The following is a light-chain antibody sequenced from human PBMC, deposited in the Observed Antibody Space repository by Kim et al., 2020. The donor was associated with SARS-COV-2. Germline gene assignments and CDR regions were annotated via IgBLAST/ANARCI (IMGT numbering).Light chain of an antibody. CDR2: YDS. J-gene: IGLJ2*01. CDR3: QVWDRSTDPPEVV. V-gene: IGLV3-21*04. Sequence: GKTASITCGGNSIGSKSVQWYKRKPGQAPVLVTYYDSDRPSGIPGRFSGSNSGNTATMTISRVEAGDEADYYCQVWDRSTDPPEVVFGVGTQLTVL. CDR1: SIGSKS.